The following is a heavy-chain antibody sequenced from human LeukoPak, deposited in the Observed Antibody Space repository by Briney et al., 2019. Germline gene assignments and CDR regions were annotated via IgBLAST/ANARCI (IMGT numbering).Heavy chain of an antibody. Sequence: GGSLRLSCAASGFTFSNAWMSWVRQAPGKGLEWVGRIKSKTDGGTTDYAAPVKGRFTISRDDSKNTLYLQMNSLKTEDTAVYYCTTDLGPASGSSWYIHWGQGTLVTVSS. CDR2: IKSKTDGGTT. CDR1: GFTFSNAW. J-gene: IGHJ4*02. V-gene: IGHV3-15*01. CDR3: TTDLGPASGSSWYIH. D-gene: IGHD6-13*01.